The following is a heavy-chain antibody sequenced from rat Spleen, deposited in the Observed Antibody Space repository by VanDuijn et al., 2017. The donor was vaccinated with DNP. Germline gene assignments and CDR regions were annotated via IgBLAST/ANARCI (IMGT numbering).Heavy chain of an antibody. Sequence: EVQLVETGGGLVQPGRSLKLSCVASGFTFSSFPMAWVRQAPTKGLEWVATISTSGGSRPYSPDSVKGRFTISRENAKSTLYLQMDSLRSEDTATYYCATANWGQGTLVTVSS. CDR3: ATAN. V-gene: IGHV5-46*01. CDR2: ISTSGGSRP. J-gene: IGHJ3*01. CDR1: GFTFSSFP.